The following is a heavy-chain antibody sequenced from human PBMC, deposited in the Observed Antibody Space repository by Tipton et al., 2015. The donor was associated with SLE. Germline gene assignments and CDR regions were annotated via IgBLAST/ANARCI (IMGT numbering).Heavy chain of an antibody. CDR2: IYTSIYTSEST. CDR3: ARLPTGFPNWFDP. D-gene: IGHD4-17*01. Sequence: TLSLTCTVSGGSISSYYWSWIRQPAGKGLEWIGRIYTSIYTSESTNYNPSLKSRVTMSVDTSKNQFSLKLSSVTAADTAVYYCARLPTGFPNWFDPWGQGTLVTVSS. CDR1: GGSISSYY. V-gene: IGHV4-4*07. J-gene: IGHJ5*02.